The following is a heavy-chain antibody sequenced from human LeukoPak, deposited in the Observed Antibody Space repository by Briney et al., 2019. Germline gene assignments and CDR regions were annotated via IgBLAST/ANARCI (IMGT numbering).Heavy chain of an antibody. CDR3: ASVMTGSIFDY. V-gene: IGHV4-39*01. D-gene: IGHD1-1*01. CDR1: GGSISRTNYH. CDR2: IYYSGST. J-gene: IGHJ4*02. Sequence: SETLSLTCTVSGGSISRTNYHWGWIRQPPGKDLEWIGSIYYSGSTYYNSSLKSRVTISVDTSKNQFSLRLSSVTAADTAVYYCASVMTGSIFDYWGQGTLVTVSS.